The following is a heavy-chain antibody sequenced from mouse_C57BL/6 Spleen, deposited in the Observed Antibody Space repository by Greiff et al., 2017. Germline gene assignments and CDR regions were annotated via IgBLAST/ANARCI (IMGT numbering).Heavy chain of an antibody. CDR2: ISDGGSYT. CDR1: GFTFSSYA. J-gene: IGHJ3*01. Sequence: EVMLVESGGGLVKPGGSLKLSCAASGFTFSSYAMSWVRQTPEKRLEWVATISDGGSYTYYPDTVKGRFTISRDNAKNNLYLQMSHLKSEDTAMYYGARDPDGYDGFAYWGQGTLVTVSA. D-gene: IGHD2-2*01. CDR3: ARDPDGYDGFAY. V-gene: IGHV5-4*01.